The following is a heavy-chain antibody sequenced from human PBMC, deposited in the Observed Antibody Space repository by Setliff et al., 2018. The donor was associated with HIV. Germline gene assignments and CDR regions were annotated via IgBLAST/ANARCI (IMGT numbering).Heavy chain of an antibody. D-gene: IGHD5-12*01. J-gene: IGHJ4*02. Sequence: GESLKISCAASGFTFSSYAMSWVRQAPGKGLEWVSAISGSGGSTYYADSVKGRFTISRDNSKNTRYLQMNSLRAEDTAVYYCAKDPRAAVATICDYWGQGTLVTVSS. CDR1: GFTFSSYA. V-gene: IGHV3-23*01. CDR2: ISGSGGST. CDR3: AKDPRAAVATICDY.